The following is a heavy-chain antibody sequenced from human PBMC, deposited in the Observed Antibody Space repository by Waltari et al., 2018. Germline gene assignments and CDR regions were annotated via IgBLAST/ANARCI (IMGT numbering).Heavy chain of an antibody. V-gene: IGHV1-2*02. CDR3: ARAIGWEQIDY. J-gene: IGHJ4*02. D-gene: IGHD1-26*01. Sequence: QVQLVQSGAEVKKPGAAVTVSCKASEDTFNGYYIPWVRQAPGQGLAWMGWINPNSGDKNYGAKFRGRVTMTRDTSIHTAYMELSRLRSDDTAIYFCARAIGWEQIDYWGQGTLVTVSS. CDR1: EDTFNGYY. CDR2: INPNSGDK.